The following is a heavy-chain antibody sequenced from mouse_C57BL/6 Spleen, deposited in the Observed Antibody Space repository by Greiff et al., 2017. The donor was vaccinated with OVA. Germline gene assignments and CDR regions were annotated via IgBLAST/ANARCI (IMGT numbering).Heavy chain of an antibody. V-gene: IGHV1-52*01. D-gene: IGHD6-1*01. CDR1: GYTFTSYW. Sequence: QVQLKESGAELVRPGSSVKLSCKASGYTFTSYWMHWVKQRPIQGLEWIGNIDPSDSETHYNQKFKDKATLTVDKSSSTAYMQLSSLTSEDSAVYYCAKALWGFDVWGTGTTVTVSS. CDR2: IDPSDSET. J-gene: IGHJ1*03. CDR3: AKALWGFDV.